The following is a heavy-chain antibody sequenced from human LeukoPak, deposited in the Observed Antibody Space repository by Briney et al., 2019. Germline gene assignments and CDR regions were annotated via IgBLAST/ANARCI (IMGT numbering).Heavy chain of an antibody. CDR1: GYTFTGYY. V-gene: IGHV1-2*02. CDR3: ARDSVVVIAHNWFDP. Sequence: ASVKVSCKASGYTFTGYYMHWARQAPGQGLEWMGWINPNSGGTNYAQKFQGRVIMTRDTSISTAYMELSRLRSDDTAVYYCARDSVVVIAHNWFDPWGQGTLVTVSS. D-gene: IGHD2-21*01. J-gene: IGHJ5*02. CDR2: INPNSGGT.